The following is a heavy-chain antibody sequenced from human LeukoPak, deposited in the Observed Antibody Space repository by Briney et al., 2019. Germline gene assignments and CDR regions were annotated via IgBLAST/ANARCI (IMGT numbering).Heavy chain of an antibody. D-gene: IGHD2-2*01. J-gene: IGHJ5*02. CDR2: IYYSGST. V-gene: IGHV4-59*12. Sequence: PSETLSLTCTVSGGSISSYYWSWIRQPPGKGLEWIGYIYYSGSTNYNPSLKSRVTISVDKSKNQFSLKLSSVTAADTAVYYCASSLRDCSSTSCYVGPWGQGTLVTVSS. CDR1: GGSISSYY. CDR3: ASSLRDCSSTSCYVGP.